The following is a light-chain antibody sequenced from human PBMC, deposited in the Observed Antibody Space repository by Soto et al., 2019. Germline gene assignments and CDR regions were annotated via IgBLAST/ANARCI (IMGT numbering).Light chain of an antibody. Sequence: DIQMTQSPSTLSASVGDRVTITCRASQMIYTWLAWYQQKPGKAPKLLIYEASSLDVGVPSRFSGSGSGTEFTLTISSLQLEDLATYYCQQYSTFWTFGEGTKV. CDR3: QQYSTFWT. V-gene: IGKV1-5*03. CDR2: EAS. CDR1: QMIYTW. J-gene: IGKJ1*01.